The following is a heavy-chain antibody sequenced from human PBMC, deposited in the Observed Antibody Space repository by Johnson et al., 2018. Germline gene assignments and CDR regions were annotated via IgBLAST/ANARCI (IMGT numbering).Heavy chain of an antibody. V-gene: IGHV4-34*01. CDR3: PRQTTSEPYYYYYYMDV. CDR2: INNSGST. CDR1: GGSFSGYY. J-gene: IGHJ6*03. D-gene: IGHD1-14*01. Sequence: QVQLRQGGAGLLEPSETLSLTCAVYGGSFSGYYWSWIRQPPGKGLEWIGEINNSGSTNYNPSLKSRATIAVDTSKNQYSLTLSSVTAEDTAVYYCPRQTTSEPYYYYYYMDVWGKGTTVTVSS.